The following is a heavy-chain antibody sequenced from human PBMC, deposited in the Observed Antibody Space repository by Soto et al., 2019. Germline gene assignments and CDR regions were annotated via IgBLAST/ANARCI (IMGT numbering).Heavy chain of an antibody. CDR1: GFTFSSYA. CDR2: ISGSGGST. D-gene: IGHD5-18*01. J-gene: IGHJ4*02. Sequence: GGSLRLSCAASGFTFSSYAMSWVRQAPGKGLEWVSAISGSGGSTYYADSVKGRFTISRDNSKNTLYLQMNSLRAKDTAVYYCAKVFVEDRDDSDTAMVPFDYWGQGTLVTVSS. V-gene: IGHV3-23*01. CDR3: AKVFVEDRDDSDTAMVPFDY.